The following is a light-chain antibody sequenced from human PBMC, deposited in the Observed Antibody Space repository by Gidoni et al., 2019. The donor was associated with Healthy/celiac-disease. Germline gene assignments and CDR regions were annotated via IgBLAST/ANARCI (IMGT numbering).Light chain of an antibody. CDR1: QSVSSSY. CDR3: QQYGSSLWT. J-gene: IGKJ1*01. Sequence: EIVLTQSPGTLSLSPGERATLSCRASQSVSSSYLAWYQQKPGQAPRLLIYGASSRATGIPDRFSGSGSGTDFTLTFSRLEPEDFAVYYCQQYGSSLWTFXQXTKVEIK. V-gene: IGKV3-20*01. CDR2: GAS.